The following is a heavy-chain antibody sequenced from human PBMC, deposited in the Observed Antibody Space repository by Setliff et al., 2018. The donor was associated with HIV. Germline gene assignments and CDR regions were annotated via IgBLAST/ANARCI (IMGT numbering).Heavy chain of an antibody. CDR3: ARLRVVVVPAASWYFDL. V-gene: IGHV3-7*01. CDR2: IKQDGSEK. J-gene: IGHJ2*01. CDR1: GFTFSSHW. Sequence: PGGSLRLSCAASGFTFSSHWMSWIRQAPGKGLEWVASIKQDGSEKYFVDSVKGRFTISRDNAKDSMFLQMNSLRGEDTAVYYCARLRVVVVPAASWYFDLWGRGTLVTVSS. D-gene: IGHD2-2*01.